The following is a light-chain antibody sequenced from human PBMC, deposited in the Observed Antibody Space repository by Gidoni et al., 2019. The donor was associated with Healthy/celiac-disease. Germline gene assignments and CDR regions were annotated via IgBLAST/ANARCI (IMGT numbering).Light chain of an antibody. J-gene: IGLJ1*01. CDR2: DVS. CDR1: SSDVGGYHY. Sequence: QSALTQPASVSWSPGQSITISCTGTSSDVGGYHYVSWYQQHPGKAPKLMIYDVSNRPSGVSNRFSGSKSGNTASLTISGLQAEDEADYYCSSYTSSSTLVFGTGTKVTVL. CDR3: SSYTSSSTLV. V-gene: IGLV2-14*01.